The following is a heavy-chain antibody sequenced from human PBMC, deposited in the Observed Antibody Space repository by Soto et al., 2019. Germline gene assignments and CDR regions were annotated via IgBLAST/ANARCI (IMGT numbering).Heavy chain of an antibody. J-gene: IGHJ5*01. D-gene: IGHD1-7*01. CDR3: ARDRGYNWNYGWFDP. Sequence: GASVKVSCKASGYTFTSYGISWVRQAPGQGLEWMGWISAYNGNTNYAQKLQGRVTMTTDTSTSTAYMELRSLRSDDTAVYYCARDRGYNWNYGWFDPWGQGTMVTVSS. CDR2: ISAYNGNT. V-gene: IGHV1-18*01. CDR1: GYTFTSYG.